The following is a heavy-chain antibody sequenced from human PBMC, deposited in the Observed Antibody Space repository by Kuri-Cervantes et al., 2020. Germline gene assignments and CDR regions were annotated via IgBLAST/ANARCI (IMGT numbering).Heavy chain of an antibody. CDR1: GFTFSSYW. CDR3: ARAHYDILIDQSLDIDY. D-gene: IGHD3-9*01. V-gene: IGHV3-7*03. J-gene: IGHJ4*02. CDR2: IKQDGSEK. Sequence: GGSLRLSCAASGFTFSSYWMSWVRQAPGKGLEWVANIKQDGSEKYYVDSVKGRFTISRDNAKNSLYLQMNSLRAEDTAVYYCARAHYDILIDQSLDIDYWGQGTLVTVSS.